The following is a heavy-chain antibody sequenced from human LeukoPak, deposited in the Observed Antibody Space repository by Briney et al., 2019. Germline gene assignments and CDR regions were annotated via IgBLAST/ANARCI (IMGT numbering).Heavy chain of an antibody. J-gene: IGHJ4*02. Sequence: GGSLRLSCAATGFTFSSHWMTWVRQAPGKGLEWVSTISGSGGSTYYADSVKGRFTISRDNSKNTLYLQMNSLRAEDTAVYYCAKGVVISTSLTPFDYWGQGTLVTVSS. CDR1: GFTFSSHW. D-gene: IGHD3-22*01. CDR3: AKGVVISTSLTPFDY. V-gene: IGHV3-23*01. CDR2: ISGSGGST.